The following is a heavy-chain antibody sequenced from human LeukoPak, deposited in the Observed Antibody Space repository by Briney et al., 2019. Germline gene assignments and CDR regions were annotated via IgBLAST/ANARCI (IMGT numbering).Heavy chain of an antibody. CDR2: INHSGST. J-gene: IGHJ5*02. CDR1: GGSFSGYY. Sequence: TSETLSLTCAVYGGSFSGYYWSWIRQPPGKGLEWIGEINHSGSTNYNPSLKSRVTISVDTSKNQFSLKLSSVTAADTAVYYCARRLILGYCSSTSCYRRNWFDPWGQGTLVTVSS. V-gene: IGHV4-34*01. D-gene: IGHD2-2*02. CDR3: ARRLILGYCSSTSCYRRNWFDP.